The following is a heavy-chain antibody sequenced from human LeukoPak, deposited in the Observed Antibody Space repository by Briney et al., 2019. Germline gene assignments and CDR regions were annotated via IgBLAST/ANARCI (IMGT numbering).Heavy chain of an antibody. D-gene: IGHD6-6*01. J-gene: IGHJ4*02. CDR3: ARAARQDIDY. Sequence: ASVKVSCKASGYTFTSYYMHWVRQAPGQGLEWMGIINPSGGSTSYAQKFQGRVTMTRDMSTGTVYMELSSLRSEDTAVYYCARAARQDIDYWGQGTLVTVSS. V-gene: IGHV1-46*01. CDR2: INPSGGST. CDR1: GYTFTSYY.